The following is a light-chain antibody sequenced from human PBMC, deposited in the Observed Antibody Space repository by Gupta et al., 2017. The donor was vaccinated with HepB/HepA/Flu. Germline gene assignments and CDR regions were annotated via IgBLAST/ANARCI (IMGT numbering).Light chain of an antibody. J-gene: IGLJ2*01. V-gene: IGLV3-21*03. CDR3: QVWDSSSDHVV. CDR2: DDS. Sequence: SYVLTQQPSVSVAPGKTARTPCGGNNIGSKSVHWYQQKQGQAPVLVVYDDSDRPSGIPERFSGSNSGNTATLTISRVEAGDEADYYCQVWDSSSDHVVFGGGTKLTVL. CDR1: NIGSKS.